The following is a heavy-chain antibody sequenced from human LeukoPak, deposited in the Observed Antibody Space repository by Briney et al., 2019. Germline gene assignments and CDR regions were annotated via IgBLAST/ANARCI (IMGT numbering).Heavy chain of an antibody. D-gene: IGHD3-10*01. CDR2: ILSDGRNK. CDR1: GFTFSNYA. CDR3: TTDPLLWFGELLLIGAT. V-gene: IGHV3-30*04. Sequence: GGSLRLSCAASGFTFSNYAMHWVRQAPGKGLEWVAIILSDGRNKYYADSVKGRFTISRDNSKNTLFLQMNSLKTEDTAVYYCTTDPLLWFGELLLIGATWGQGTLVTVSS. J-gene: IGHJ5*02.